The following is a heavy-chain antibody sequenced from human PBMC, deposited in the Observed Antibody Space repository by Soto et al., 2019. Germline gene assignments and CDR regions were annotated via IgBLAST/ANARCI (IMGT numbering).Heavy chain of an antibody. CDR1: GGSISSSSYY. V-gene: IGHV4-39*07. J-gene: IGHJ5*02. CDR3: ARDQFKGDFLNDIWSGYYPGWFDP. Sequence: SETLSLTCTVSGGSISSSSYYWGWIRQPPGKGLEWIGSIYYSGSTYYNPSLKSRVTISVDTSKNHFSLKLSSVTAADTAVYYCARDQFKGDFLNDIWSGYYPGWFDPWGQGTLVTVSS. CDR2: IYYSGST. D-gene: IGHD3-3*01.